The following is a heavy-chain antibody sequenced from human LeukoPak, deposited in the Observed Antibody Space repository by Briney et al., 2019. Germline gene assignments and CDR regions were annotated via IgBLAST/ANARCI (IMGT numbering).Heavy chain of an antibody. D-gene: IGHD3-3*01. V-gene: IGHV4-39*01. Sequence: SETLSLTCTVSGGSISSSSYYWGWIRQPPGKGLEWIGSIYYSGSTYYSPSLKSRVAISVDTSKNQFSLKLSSVTAADTAVYFCARLRNDFWSGYYDYWGQGTLVTVSS. CDR3: ARLRNDFWSGYYDY. CDR1: GGSISSSSYY. J-gene: IGHJ4*02. CDR2: IYYSGST.